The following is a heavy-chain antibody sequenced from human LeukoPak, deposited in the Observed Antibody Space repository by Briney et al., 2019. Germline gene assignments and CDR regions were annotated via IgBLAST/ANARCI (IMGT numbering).Heavy chain of an antibody. CDR1: GVTFSSDA. CDR3: ARVGYSGSYSDY. Sequence: GGSLRLSCAASGVTFSSDAMHWGGQAPGKGVEDFSAICTSVVITSYSNSVKGRFTLSRDNSKDTLYLQMGSLRAEDMAVYYCARVGYSGSYSDYWGQGTLVTVSS. J-gene: IGHJ4*02. D-gene: IGHD1-26*01. V-gene: IGHV3-64*01. CDR2: ICTSVVIT.